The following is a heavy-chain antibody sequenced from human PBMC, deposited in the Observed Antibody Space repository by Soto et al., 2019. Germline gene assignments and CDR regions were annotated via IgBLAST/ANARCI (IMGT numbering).Heavy chain of an antibody. CDR2: ILYSGDT. Sequence: SETLSLTCSVSSGSISSNSYLWGWIRQPPGKGLEWIGAILYSGDTYYSESLKSRVTMSVDTAKNQFSLKLNSVTAADTAVYYCARQGRNTKIVILRHYATDFWGQGTAVTVS. CDR1: SGSISSNSYL. V-gene: IGHV4-39*01. D-gene: IGHD3-22*01. CDR3: ARQGRNTKIVILRHYATDF. J-gene: IGHJ6*02.